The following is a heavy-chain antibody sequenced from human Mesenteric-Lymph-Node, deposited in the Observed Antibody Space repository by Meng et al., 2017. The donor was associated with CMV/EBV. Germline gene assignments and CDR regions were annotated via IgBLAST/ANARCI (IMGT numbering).Heavy chain of an antibody. J-gene: IGHJ6*02. Sequence: GGSLRLSCAASGFTFDDYGMSWVRQAPGKGLEWVASMTNSDSQIYYADSVKGRFTISRDNAKNSVYLQMNSLRAEDTAVYYCARAPTSYDILTGYFPNGLDVWGQGTTVTVSS. V-gene: IGHV3-21*03. CDR2: MTNSDSQI. CDR3: ARAPTSYDILTGYFPNGLDV. D-gene: IGHD3-9*01. CDR1: GFTFDDYG.